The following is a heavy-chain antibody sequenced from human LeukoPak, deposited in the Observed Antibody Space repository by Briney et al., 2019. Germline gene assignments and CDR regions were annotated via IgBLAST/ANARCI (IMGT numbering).Heavy chain of an antibody. J-gene: IGHJ4*02. V-gene: IGHV4-61*01. D-gene: IGHD6-19*01. Sequence: SETLSLTCSVSGNSVSSGSYYWSWIRQPPGKGLEWIGYIHYSGTSDYNPSLRSRATLSVDTSKNQFSLKLNSVTTADTAVYFCASRVAGTRGYAYWGQGTLVTASS. CDR3: ASRVAGTRGYAY. CDR1: GNSVSSGSYY. CDR2: IHYSGTS.